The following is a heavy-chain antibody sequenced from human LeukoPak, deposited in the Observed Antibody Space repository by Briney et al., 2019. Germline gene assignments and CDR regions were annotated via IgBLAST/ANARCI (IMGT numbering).Heavy chain of an antibody. CDR1: GFTFRSYW. V-gene: IGHV3-74*01. CDR3: ARAPYDILTGYSGYFDY. Sequence: GGSLRLSCAASGFTFRSYWMHWVRQAPGKGLVWVSRINSDGSSTSYADSVKARFTISRDNAKNSLYLQMNSLRAEDTAVYYCARAPYDILTGYSGYFDYWGQGTLVTVSS. CDR2: INSDGSST. D-gene: IGHD3-9*01. J-gene: IGHJ4*02.